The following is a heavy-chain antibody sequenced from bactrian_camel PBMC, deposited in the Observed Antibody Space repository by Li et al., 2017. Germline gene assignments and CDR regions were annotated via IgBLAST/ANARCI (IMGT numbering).Heavy chain of an antibody. CDR3: ATRLTYGGSWYPPDFGY. J-gene: IGHJ6*01. Sequence: VQLVESGGGLVQTGGSLRLSCVASGFTFSSYAMFWVRQAPGKEHEGVAIIESVGATTYADSVKGRFTISRDNAKNTLYLQMNSLKTEDTAVYYCATRLTYGGSWYPPDFGYWGQG. CDR1: GFTFSSYA. D-gene: IGHD6*01. V-gene: IGHV3S42*01. CDR2: IESVGAT.